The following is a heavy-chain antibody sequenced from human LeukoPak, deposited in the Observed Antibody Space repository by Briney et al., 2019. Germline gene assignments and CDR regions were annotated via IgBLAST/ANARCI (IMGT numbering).Heavy chain of an antibody. CDR1: GFTVSSNY. CDR2: IYSGGST. J-gene: IGHJ4*02. V-gene: IGHV3-53*01. CDR3: ATPEKRGYSYGYDY. Sequence: PGASLRLSCAASGFTVSSNYMSWVRQAPGKGLEWVSVIYSGGSTYYADSVKGRFTISRDNSKNTLYLQMNSLRAEDTAVYYCATPEKRGYSYGYDYWGQGTLVTVSS. D-gene: IGHD5-18*01.